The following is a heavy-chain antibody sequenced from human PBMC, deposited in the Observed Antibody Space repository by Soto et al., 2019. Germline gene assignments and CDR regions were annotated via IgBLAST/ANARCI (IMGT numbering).Heavy chain of an antibody. CDR3: ARDTGFGEPDY. V-gene: IGHV3-48*01. D-gene: IGHD3-10*01. CDR2: ISSSSSTI. J-gene: IGHJ4*02. Sequence: EVQLVESGGGLVQPGGSLRLSCAASGFTFSSYSMNWVRQAPGKGLEWVSYISSSSSTIYYADSVKGRFTISRDNAKNSLYLQMNSLRAEDTAVYYCARDTGFGEPDYWGQGTLVTVSS. CDR1: GFTFSSYS.